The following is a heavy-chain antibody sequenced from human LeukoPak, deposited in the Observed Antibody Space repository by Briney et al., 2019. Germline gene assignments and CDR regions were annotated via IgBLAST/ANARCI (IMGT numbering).Heavy chain of an antibody. V-gene: IGHV3-74*01. CDR1: GFTFSSYW. J-gene: IGHJ6*03. D-gene: IGHD2-2*01. CDR3: ARDPGYCSSTSCYETYYYYYMDV. CDR2: INSDGSST. Sequence: PGGSLRLSCAASGFTFSSYWMHWVRQAPGKGLVGVSRINSDGSSTSYADSVKGRFTISRDNAKNTLYLQMNSLRAEDTAVYYCARDPGYCSSTSCYETYYYYYMDVWGKGTTVTVSS.